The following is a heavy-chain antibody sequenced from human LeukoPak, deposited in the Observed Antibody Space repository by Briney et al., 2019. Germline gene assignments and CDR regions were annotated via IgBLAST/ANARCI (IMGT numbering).Heavy chain of an antibody. D-gene: IGHD3-10*01. CDR3: ARVRAPGDYYYYYMDV. CDR2: ISAYNGNT. CDR1: GYTFTSYG. V-gene: IGHV1-18*01. J-gene: IGHJ6*03. Sequence: ASVKVSCKASGYTFTSYGISWVRQAPGQGFEWMGWISAYNGNTNYAQKLQGRVTMTTDTSTSTAYMELRSLRSDDTAVYYCARVRAPGDYYYYYMDVWGKGTTVTVSS.